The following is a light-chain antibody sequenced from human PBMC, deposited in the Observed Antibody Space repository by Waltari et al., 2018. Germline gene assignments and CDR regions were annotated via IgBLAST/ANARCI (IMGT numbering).Light chain of an antibody. CDR3: QQFYNIPIT. Sequence: DIVMTQSPDSLAVSVGERATIHCTSSQTVLYSSNNKNYLGWYQQKPGQPPRLLINWASTRESGVPDRFSCSGSGTDFTLTISSLEAEDAAVYYCQQFYNIPITFGQGTRLEIQ. CDR1: QTVLYSSNNKNY. J-gene: IGKJ5*01. V-gene: IGKV4-1*01. CDR2: WAS.